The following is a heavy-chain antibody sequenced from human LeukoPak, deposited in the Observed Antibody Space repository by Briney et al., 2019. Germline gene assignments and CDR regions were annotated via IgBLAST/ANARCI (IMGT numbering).Heavy chain of an antibody. CDR2: IYDGGST. Sequence: PSETLSLTCTVSGASTGSTTYYWDWFRQPPGKGLEWIGNIYDGGSTHYNPSLKSRLTMSVDTSKSHFSLRLNSVTAADTAIYYCATHRRPGSGGYENAFEIWGQGTMVTVSS. CDR3: ATHRRPGSGGYENAFEI. V-gene: IGHV4-39*01. CDR1: GASTGSTTYY. J-gene: IGHJ3*02. D-gene: IGHD5-12*01.